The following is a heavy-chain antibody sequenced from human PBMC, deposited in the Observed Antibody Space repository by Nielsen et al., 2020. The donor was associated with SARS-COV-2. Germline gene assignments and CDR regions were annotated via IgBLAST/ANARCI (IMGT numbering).Heavy chain of an antibody. V-gene: IGHV3-9*01. CDR2: ISWNSGSI. CDR1: GFTFDDYA. J-gene: IGHJ4*02. D-gene: IGHD5-12*01. CDR3: ARDGRIGYGVYLDY. Sequence: SLKISCAASGFTFDDYAMHWVRQAPGKGLEWVSGISWNSGSIGYADSVKGRFTISRDNSKNTLYLQMNSLRAEDTAVYYCARDGRIGYGVYLDYWGQGTPVTVSS.